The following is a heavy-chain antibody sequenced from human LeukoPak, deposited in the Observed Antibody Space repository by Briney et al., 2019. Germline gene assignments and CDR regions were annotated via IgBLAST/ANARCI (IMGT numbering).Heavy chain of an antibody. V-gene: IGHV1-2*02. Sequence: ASVKVSCKASGYTFTGYYMHWVRQAPGQGLELMGWINPNSGGTNYAQKFQGRVTMTRDTSISTAYMELSRLRSDDTAVYYCAKTPDTASYYYYYYMDVRGKGTTVTVSS. CDR3: AKTPDTASYYYYYYMDV. J-gene: IGHJ6*03. CDR2: INPNSGGT. D-gene: IGHD5-18*01. CDR1: GYTFTGYY.